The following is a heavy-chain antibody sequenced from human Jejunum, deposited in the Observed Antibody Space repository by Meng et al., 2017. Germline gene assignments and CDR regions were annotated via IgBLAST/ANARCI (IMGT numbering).Heavy chain of an antibody. Sequence: GESLKISFAASGFTFSSYWMNWVRQAPGKGLEWVANIKQDGSSIHYVDSVKGRFTISRDNAKNSLYLQMNSLRAEDTAIYFCARDQGSYGNFQHWGQGTLVTVSS. J-gene: IGHJ1*01. CDR3: ARDQGSYGNFQH. V-gene: IGHV3-7*01. CDR2: IKQDGSSI. CDR1: GFTFSSYW. D-gene: IGHD3-10*01.